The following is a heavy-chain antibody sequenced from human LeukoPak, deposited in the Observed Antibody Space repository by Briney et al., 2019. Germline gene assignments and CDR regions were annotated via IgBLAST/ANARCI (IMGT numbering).Heavy chain of an antibody. J-gene: IGHJ4*02. Sequence: QPGGSLRLSCAASGFTFSAYGMSWVRQSPGQGLEWVSGISANGSITFYARSVRGRFTISRDNPQNTVYLQMNSLRAEDSAVYYCTREIGVVSSFDFWSGYFDCWGQGTLVTVSS. V-gene: IGHV3-23*01. CDR3: TREIGVVSSFDFWSGYFDC. CDR1: GFTFSAYG. D-gene: IGHD3-3*01. CDR2: ISANGSIT.